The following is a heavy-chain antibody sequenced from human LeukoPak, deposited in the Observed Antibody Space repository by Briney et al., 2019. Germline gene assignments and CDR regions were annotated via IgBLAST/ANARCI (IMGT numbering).Heavy chain of an antibody. CDR3: ARDGYNPIDY. V-gene: IGHV4-39*02. Sequence: SETLSLTCTVAGGSISGSSYYWGWIRQPPGKGLEWIGTIYYSGSTYYNPSLKSRVTISVETSKSQRSLKLSSVTAPDTAVYYCARDGYNPIDYWGHGTLVTVSS. D-gene: IGHD5-24*01. CDR1: GGSISGSSYY. J-gene: IGHJ4*01. CDR2: IYYSGST.